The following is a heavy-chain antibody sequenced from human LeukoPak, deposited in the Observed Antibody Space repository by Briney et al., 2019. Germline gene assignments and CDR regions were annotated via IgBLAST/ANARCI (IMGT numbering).Heavy chain of an antibody. D-gene: IGHD3-22*01. Sequence: GGSLRLSCAASGSTLSSSWMHWVRQVPGRGLVWVSRISSGGGSRDYADSVKGRFTISRDNAKNSLYLQMNSLRAEDTALYYCAKDTDDSSGYFDYWGQGTLVTVSS. V-gene: IGHV3-74*01. CDR2: ISSGGGSR. J-gene: IGHJ4*02. CDR3: AKDTDDSSGYFDY. CDR1: GSTLSSSW.